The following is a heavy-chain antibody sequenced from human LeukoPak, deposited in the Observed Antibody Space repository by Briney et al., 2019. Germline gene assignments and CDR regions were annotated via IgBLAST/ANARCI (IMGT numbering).Heavy chain of an antibody. Sequence: SETLSLTCTVSGGSISSSSYYRGWIRQPPGTGMEWLGSIYYSGSTYDNPSLKSRVTISVDTSKNQFSLKLSSVTAADTAVYYCASAAAGTPWGQGTLVTVSS. CDR2: IYYSGST. D-gene: IGHD6-13*01. CDR1: GGSISSSSYY. CDR3: ASAAAGTP. V-gene: IGHV4-39*07. J-gene: IGHJ5*02.